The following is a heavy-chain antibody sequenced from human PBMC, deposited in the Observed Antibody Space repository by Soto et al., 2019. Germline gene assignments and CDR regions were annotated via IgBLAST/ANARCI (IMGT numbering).Heavy chain of an antibody. D-gene: IGHD3-9*01. CDR2: SFYSGST. V-gene: IGHV4-59*01. CDR1: GGSISSYY. Sequence: SETLSLTCTVSGGSISSYYWSWIRQPPGKGLEWIGYSFYSGSTKYNPSLKSRATISVDTSKTHFSLNLSSVTAADTAVYYCARDKGRYDSGMDVWGQGTTVTVSS. J-gene: IGHJ6*02. CDR3: ARDKGRYDSGMDV.